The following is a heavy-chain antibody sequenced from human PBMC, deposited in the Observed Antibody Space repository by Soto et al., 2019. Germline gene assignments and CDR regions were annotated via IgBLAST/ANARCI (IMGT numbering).Heavy chain of an antibody. CDR1: GGTFSSYA. CDR2: IIPIFGTA. Sequence: ASVKVSCKASGGTFSSYAISWVRQAPGQGLEWMGGIIPIFGTANYAQKFQGRVTITADESTSTAYMELSSLRSEDTAVYYCARPGTGYDFWSGYYMGTDYYYYGMDVWGKGTTVTVSS. V-gene: IGHV1-69*13. CDR3: ARPGTGYDFWSGYYMGTDYYYYGMDV. D-gene: IGHD3-3*01. J-gene: IGHJ6*04.